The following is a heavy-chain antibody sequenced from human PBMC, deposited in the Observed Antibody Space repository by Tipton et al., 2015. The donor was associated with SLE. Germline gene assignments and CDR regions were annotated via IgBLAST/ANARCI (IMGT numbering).Heavy chain of an antibody. D-gene: IGHD6-19*01. CDR3: ARRGWGRGDY. CDR2: MYYSGST. J-gene: IGHJ4*02. CDR1: GGSISSSSYY. Sequence: LSLTCTVSGGSISSSSYYWGWIRQPPGKGLEWIGSMYYSGSTYYNPSLKSRVTISVDTSKKQFSLKLRSVTAADTAVYYCARRGWGRGDYWGQGTLVTVSS. V-gene: IGHV4-39*07.